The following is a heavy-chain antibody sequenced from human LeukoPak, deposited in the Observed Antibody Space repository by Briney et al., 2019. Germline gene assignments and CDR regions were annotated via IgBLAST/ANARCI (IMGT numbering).Heavy chain of an antibody. Sequence: GGSLRLSCAASGFTFSSYSMNWVRQAPGKGLEGVSSISSSSSYIYYADSVKGRFTISRDNAKNSLYLQMNSLRAEDTAVYYCARDPGYSGYEVPFDYWGQGTLVTVSS. CDR2: ISSSSSYI. CDR1: GFTFSSYS. V-gene: IGHV3-21*01. CDR3: ARDPGYSGYEVPFDY. D-gene: IGHD5-12*01. J-gene: IGHJ4*02.